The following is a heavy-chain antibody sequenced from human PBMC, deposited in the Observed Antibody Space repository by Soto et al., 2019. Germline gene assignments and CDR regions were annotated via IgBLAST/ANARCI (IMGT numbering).Heavy chain of an antibody. J-gene: IGHJ6*02. V-gene: IGHV1-69*01. CDR3: ARVLYYGSGSYSPYGMDV. D-gene: IGHD3-10*01. Sequence: QVQLVQSGAEVKKPGSSVKVSCKTSGVSFNNNGIGWVRQAPGHGLEWMGGVSPPFRTSNYARKFQGRISITADASTGTVNMELSSLTPEDTPQYYCARVLYYGSGSYSPYGMDVWGPGTTVTVSS. CDR2: VSPPFRTS. CDR1: GVSFNNNG.